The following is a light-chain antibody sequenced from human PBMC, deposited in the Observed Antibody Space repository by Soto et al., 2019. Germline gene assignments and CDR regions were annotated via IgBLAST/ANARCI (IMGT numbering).Light chain of an antibody. CDR1: QSVSASY. Sequence: EIVLTQSPGTLSLSPGERATLSCRASQSVSASYLAWYQQKPGQPPRLLIYGAYTRVTGVPARFSGSGSGTDFTLTISRLEPEDFAVYYCQQYGSSPTFGQGTKVDIK. V-gene: IGKV3-20*01. J-gene: IGKJ1*01. CDR3: QQYGSSPT. CDR2: GAY.